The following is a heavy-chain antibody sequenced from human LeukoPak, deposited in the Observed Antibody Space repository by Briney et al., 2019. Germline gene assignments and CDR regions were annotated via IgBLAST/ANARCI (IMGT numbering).Heavy chain of an antibody. CDR1: GFTFGDYA. Sequence: GGSLRLSCTASGFTFGDYAMSWVRQAPGKGLGWVGFIRSKAYGGTTEYAASVKGRFTISRDDSKSIAYLQMNSLKTEDTAVYYCTRVPTLGYCSSTSCSFGYWGQGTLVTVSS. D-gene: IGHD2-2*01. CDR3: TRVPTLGYCSSTSCSFGY. J-gene: IGHJ4*02. V-gene: IGHV3-49*04. CDR2: IRSKAYGGTT.